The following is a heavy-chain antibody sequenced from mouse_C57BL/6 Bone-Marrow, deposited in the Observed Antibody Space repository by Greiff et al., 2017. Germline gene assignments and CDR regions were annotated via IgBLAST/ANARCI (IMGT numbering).Heavy chain of an antibody. J-gene: IGHJ3*01. Sequence: ESGPGLVKPSQSLSLTCSVTGYSITSGYYWNWIRQFPGNKLEWMGYISYDGSNNYNPSLKNRISITRDTSKNQFFLKLNSVTTEDTATYYCAREAWLRRSFAYWGQGTLVTVSA. CDR2: ISYDGSN. V-gene: IGHV3-6*01. D-gene: IGHD2-2*01. CDR1: GYSITSGYY. CDR3: AREAWLRRSFAY.